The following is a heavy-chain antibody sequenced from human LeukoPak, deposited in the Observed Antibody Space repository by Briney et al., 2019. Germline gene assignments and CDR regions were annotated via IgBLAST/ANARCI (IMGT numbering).Heavy chain of an antibody. V-gene: IGHV3-15*01. CDR2: SKSKTDGGTT. D-gene: IGHD1-1*01. CDR3: TTEGGVEDYFDY. J-gene: IGHJ4*02. Sequence: GEALRLSCAASGFTFSNASMICVRQAPGKGLQRVGRSKSKTDGGTTDYAAPVKGRFTISSDDSKNTLSLQMNSLKTEATAVYYCTTEGGVEDYFDYWGQGTLVTVSS. CDR1: GFTFSNAS.